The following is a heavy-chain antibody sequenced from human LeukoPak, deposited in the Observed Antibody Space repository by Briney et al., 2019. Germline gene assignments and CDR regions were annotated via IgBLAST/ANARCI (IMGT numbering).Heavy chain of an antibody. J-gene: IGHJ4*02. Sequence: PGGSLRLSCAASGFTFSSYAMSWVRQAPGQGLEWVSAISDSGGSTYYADSVKGRFTNSRDNSKNTLYLQMNSLRAEDTAVYYCARQDIRSSAWYDWGQGTLVTVSS. CDR2: ISDSGGST. V-gene: IGHV3-23*01. CDR1: GFTFSSYA. D-gene: IGHD6-19*01. CDR3: ARQDIRSSAWYD.